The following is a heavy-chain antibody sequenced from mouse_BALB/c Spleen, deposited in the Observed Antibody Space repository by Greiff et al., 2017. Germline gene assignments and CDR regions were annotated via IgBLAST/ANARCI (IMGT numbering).Heavy chain of an antibody. CDR1: GFSLSTYGIG. CDR3: ARMKDDYPFAY. J-gene: IGHJ3*01. V-gene: IGHV8-11*01. CDR2: IWWNDNK. Sequence: QVTLKVCGPGILQPSQTLSLTCSFSGFSLSTYGIGVGWIRQPSGKGLEWLAHIWWNDNKYYNTALKSRLTISKDTSNNQVFLKIASVDTADTATYYCARMKDDYPFAYWGQGTLVTVSA. D-gene: IGHD2-4*01.